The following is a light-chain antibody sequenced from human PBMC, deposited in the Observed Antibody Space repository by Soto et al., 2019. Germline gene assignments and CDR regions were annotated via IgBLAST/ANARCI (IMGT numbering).Light chain of an antibody. J-gene: IGKJ4*01. CDR2: WAS. CDR1: QSVLYSSNNKNY. CDR3: QQYYSPPFT. V-gene: IGKV4-1*01. Sequence: DIVMTQSPDSLAVSLGERATINCKSSQSVLYSSNNKNYLAWYQQKPGQPPKLLIYWASIRESGVPDRFSGSGSGTDFTLTISSLQAEDVAVYYCQQYYSPPFTFGGGTKVEIK.